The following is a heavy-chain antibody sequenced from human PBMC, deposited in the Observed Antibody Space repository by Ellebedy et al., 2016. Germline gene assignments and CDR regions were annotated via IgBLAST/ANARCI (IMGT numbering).Heavy chain of an antibody. Sequence: SVKVSXXASGGTFSSYAISWVRQAPGQGLEWMGGIIPIFGTANYAQKFQGRVTITADESTSTAYMELSSLRSEDTAVYYCAREIAVAGTGYYGMDVWGQGTTVTVSS. J-gene: IGHJ6*02. CDR2: IIPIFGTA. CDR3: AREIAVAGTGYYGMDV. D-gene: IGHD6-19*01. V-gene: IGHV1-69*13. CDR1: GGTFSSYA.